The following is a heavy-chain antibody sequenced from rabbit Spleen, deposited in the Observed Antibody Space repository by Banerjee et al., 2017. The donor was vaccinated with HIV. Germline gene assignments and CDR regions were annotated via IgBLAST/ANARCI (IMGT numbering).Heavy chain of an antibody. V-gene: IGHV1S40*01. CDR2: IAAGSSGFT. CDR1: GFSFSSSDY. CDR3: ARDTSSSFSSYGMDL. D-gene: IGHD1-1*01. J-gene: IGHJ6*01. Sequence: QSLEESGGDLVKPGASLTLTCTASGFSFSSSDYMCWVRQAPGKGLEWISCIAAGSSGFTYFATWAKGRFTISKISSTTVTLQMTRLTAADTATYFCARDTSSSFSSYGMDLWGPGPLVTVS.